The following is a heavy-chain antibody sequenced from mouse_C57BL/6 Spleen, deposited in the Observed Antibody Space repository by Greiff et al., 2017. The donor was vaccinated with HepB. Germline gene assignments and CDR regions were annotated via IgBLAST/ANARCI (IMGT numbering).Heavy chain of an antibody. J-gene: IGHJ2*01. Sequence: VQLVESGPELVKPGASVKISCKASGYAFSSSWMNWVKQRPGKGLEWIGRIYPGDGDTNYNGKFKGKATLTADKSSRTAYMQLSSLTSEDSAVYFCARKDYYGSSSPFDYWGQGTTLTVSS. CDR1: GYAFSSSW. CDR3: ARKDYYGSSSPFDY. D-gene: IGHD1-1*01. V-gene: IGHV1-82*01. CDR2: IYPGDGDT.